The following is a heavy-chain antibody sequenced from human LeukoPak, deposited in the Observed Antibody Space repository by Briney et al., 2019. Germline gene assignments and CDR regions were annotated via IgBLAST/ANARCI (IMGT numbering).Heavy chain of an antibody. D-gene: IGHD1-1*01. Sequence: SETLSLTCAVYGGSFSGYYWSWIRQPPGKGLEWIGEINHSGSTNYNPSLKSRVTISVDTSKNQFSLKLSSVTAADTAAYYCASTLQLNWGQGTLVTVSS. CDR1: GGSFSGYY. V-gene: IGHV4-34*01. CDR3: ASTLQLN. CDR2: INHSGST. J-gene: IGHJ4*02.